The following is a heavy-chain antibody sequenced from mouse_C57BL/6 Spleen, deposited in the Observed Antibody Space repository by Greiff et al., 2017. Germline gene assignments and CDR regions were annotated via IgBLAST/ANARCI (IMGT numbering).Heavy chain of an antibody. CDR1: GYTFKNYY. J-gene: IGHJ3*01. Sequence: VQLQQSVAELVRPGASVKMSCKASGYTFKNYYMTWVKQRPEQGLEWIGRIYPANGNTKYAQKFKGKATITADTSSNTAYRQLSSLTSEDTAIYCGARSDDCSCAFAYWGQRTLVTVSA. CDR2: IYPANGNT. CDR3: ARSDDCSCAFAY. V-gene: IGHV14-3*01. D-gene: IGHD2-12*01.